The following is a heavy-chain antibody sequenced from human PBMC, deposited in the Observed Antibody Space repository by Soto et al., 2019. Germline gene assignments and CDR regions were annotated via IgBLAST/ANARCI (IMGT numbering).Heavy chain of an antibody. D-gene: IGHD2-15*01. CDR2: IIPILGIA. V-gene: IGHV1-69*04. J-gene: IGHJ5*02. CDR1: GGTFSSYT. Sequence: ASVKVSCKASGGTFSSYTISWVRQAPGQGLEWMGRIIPILGIANYAQKFQGRVTITADKSTSTAYMELSSLRSEDTAVYYCAREGSYCSGGSCYSEGWFDPWGQGTLVTVSS. CDR3: AREGSYCSGGSCYSEGWFDP.